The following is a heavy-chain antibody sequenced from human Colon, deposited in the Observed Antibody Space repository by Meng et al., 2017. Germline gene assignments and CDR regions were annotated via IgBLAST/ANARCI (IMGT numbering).Heavy chain of an antibody. CDR1: GGSITNDNW. V-gene: IGHV4-4*02. Sequence: VHLTESGPGLVKPSGPLSLTCAVSGGSITNDNWWSWVRQPPGKGLEWIGEIFHAGNTNYNPSLKSRVTMSLDKSKNQFSLTLTSVTAADTAVYYCARDFHSTMTVFDSWGQGTLVTVSS. D-gene: IGHD3-22*01. CDR2: IFHAGNT. J-gene: IGHJ4*02. CDR3: ARDFHSTMTVFDS.